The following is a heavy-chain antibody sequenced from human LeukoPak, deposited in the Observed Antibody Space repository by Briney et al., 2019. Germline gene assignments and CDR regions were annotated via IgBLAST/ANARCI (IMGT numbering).Heavy chain of an antibody. D-gene: IGHD1-1*01. J-gene: IGHJ4*02. CDR1: GGSFSGYY. CDR2: INHSGST. Sequence: PSETLSLTCAAYGGSFSGYYWSWIRQPPGKGLEWIGEINHSGSTNYNPSLKSRVTISVDTSKNQFSLKLSSVTAADTAVYYCARGLVSWNDVYFDYWGQGTLVTVSS. V-gene: IGHV4-34*01. CDR3: ARGLVSWNDVYFDY.